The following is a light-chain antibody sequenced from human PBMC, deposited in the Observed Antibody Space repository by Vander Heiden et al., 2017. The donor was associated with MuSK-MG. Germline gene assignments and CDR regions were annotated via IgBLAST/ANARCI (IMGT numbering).Light chain of an antibody. CDR1: QSVFYSSTNKNY. Sequence: DIVMTQSPDSLAVSLGERATINCKSSQSVFYSSTNKNYLAWYQQKPGQPPKLLIYGASTRESGVPDRFSGSGSGTDFTLTISSLQAEDVAVYSCQQYRRTPLTFGQGTTVEIK. CDR3: QQYRRTPLT. CDR2: GAS. V-gene: IGKV4-1*01. J-gene: IGKJ1*01.